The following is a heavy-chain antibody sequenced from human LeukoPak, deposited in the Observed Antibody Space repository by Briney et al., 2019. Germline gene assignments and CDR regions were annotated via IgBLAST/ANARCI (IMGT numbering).Heavy chain of an antibody. V-gene: IGHV4-59*01. Sequence: SETLSLTCTVSGGSISSYYWSWIRQPPGKGLEWIGYIYYSGSTNYNPSLKSRVTISVDTSKNQFSLKLSSVTAADTAVYYCARDLVPTSSGWSRYFDLWGRGTLVTVSS. D-gene: IGHD6-19*01. CDR2: IYYSGST. CDR3: ARDLVPTSSGWSRYFDL. J-gene: IGHJ2*01. CDR1: GGSISSYY.